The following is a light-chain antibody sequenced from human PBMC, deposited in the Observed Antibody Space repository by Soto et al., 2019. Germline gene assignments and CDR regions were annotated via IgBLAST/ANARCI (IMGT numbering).Light chain of an antibody. CDR2: NNN. CDR1: TSNIGSKT. V-gene: IGLV1-44*01. CDR3: ATWDDSLPAV. Sequence: QSVLTQPPSASGTPGQRVTISCSGSTSNIGSKTVSWYQQLPGSAPRVLIYNNNERPSGVPDRFSGSKSGTSASLAISGLQSADEVGYYWATWDDSLPAVFGGGTKLTVL. J-gene: IGLJ2*01.